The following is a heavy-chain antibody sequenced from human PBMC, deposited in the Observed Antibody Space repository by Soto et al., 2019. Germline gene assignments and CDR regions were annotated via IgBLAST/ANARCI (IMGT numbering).Heavy chain of an antibody. CDR1: GGSISSSSYY. J-gene: IGHJ5*02. V-gene: IGHV4-39*01. CDR3: ARHGGTELVWFDP. D-gene: IGHD3-16*01. CDR2: IYYSGST. Sequence: SETLSLTCTVSGGSISSSSYYWGWIRQPPGKGLEWIGSIYYSGSTYYNPSLKSRVTISVDTSKNQFSLKLSSVTAADTAVYYCARHGGTELVWFDPWGQGTLVTVS.